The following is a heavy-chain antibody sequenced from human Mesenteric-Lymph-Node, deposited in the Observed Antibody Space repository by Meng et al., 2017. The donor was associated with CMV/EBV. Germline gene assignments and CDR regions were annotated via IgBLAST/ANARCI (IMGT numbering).Heavy chain of an antibody. J-gene: IGHJ4*02. CDR3: TRHYSLHDPFDF. CDR1: GFTFSSYA. CDR2: INNDGSGT. Sequence: GGSLRLSCAGSGFTFSSYAMTWVRQAPGKGLVWVSRINNDGSGTTYADSVKGRFTISRDDSENKVYLQMKALRREDTAIYYCTRHYSLHDPFDFWGRGTQVTVSS. V-gene: IGHV3-74*03. D-gene: IGHD2-15*01.